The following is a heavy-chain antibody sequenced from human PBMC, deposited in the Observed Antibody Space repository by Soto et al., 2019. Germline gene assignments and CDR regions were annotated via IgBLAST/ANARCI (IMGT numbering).Heavy chain of an antibody. Sequence: GGSLRLSCADTGFTFSGYSMRWVRQVPGKGLECVSGFRGRGDDGTTYYADSVKGRFTIPRDNSKNMLFLQMNSLRAEDTAIFYCAKKVNYGSGSQHVGYWGQGTLVTVSS. D-gene: IGHD3-10*01. CDR1: GFTFSGYS. V-gene: IGHV3-23*01. CDR2: FRGRGDDGTT. J-gene: IGHJ4*02. CDR3: AKKVNYGSGSQHVGY.